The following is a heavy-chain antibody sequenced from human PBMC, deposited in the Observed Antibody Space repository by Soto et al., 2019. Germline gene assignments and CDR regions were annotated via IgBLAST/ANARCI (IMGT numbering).Heavy chain of an antibody. J-gene: IGHJ4*02. CDR2: ISGSGGST. CDR3: AKSGKDDFWSGYLV. CDR1: GFSFSSYA. D-gene: IGHD3-3*01. V-gene: IGHV3-23*01. Sequence: PGGSLKLSCAASGFSFSSYAMSWVRQAPGKGLEWVSAISGSGGSTYYADSVKGRFTISRDNSKNTLYLQMNSLRAEDTAVYYCAKSGKDDFWSGYLVWGQGTLVTVSS.